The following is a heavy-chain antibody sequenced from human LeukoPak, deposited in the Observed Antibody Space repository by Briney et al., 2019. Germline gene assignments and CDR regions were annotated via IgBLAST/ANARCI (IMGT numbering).Heavy chain of an antibody. CDR3: ARQSRGTTARLFDY. Sequence: SETLSLTCTVSGDSISSYYWSWIRQPPGKGLEWIGYISYSGSTNYNPSLKSRVTISGDTSKNQFSLKLRSVTAADTAFYYCARQSRGTTARLFDYWGQGTLVTVSS. J-gene: IGHJ4*02. CDR2: ISYSGST. D-gene: IGHD1-1*01. CDR1: GDSISSYY. V-gene: IGHV4-59*08.